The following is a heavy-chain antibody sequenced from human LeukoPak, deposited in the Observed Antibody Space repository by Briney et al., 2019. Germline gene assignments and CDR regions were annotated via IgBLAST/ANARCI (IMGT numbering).Heavy chain of an antibody. CDR3: VRVVQYSSSWYVGHDAFDI. J-gene: IGHJ3*02. CDR2: INAGNGNT. V-gene: IGHV1-3*01. Sequence: ASVKVSCKASGYTFTSYAMHWVRQAPGQRLEWMGWINAGNGNTKYSQKFQGRVTITRDTSASTAYMELSSLRSEDTAVYYCVRVVQYSSSWYVGHDAFDIWGQGTMVTVSS. D-gene: IGHD6-13*01. CDR1: GYTFTSYA.